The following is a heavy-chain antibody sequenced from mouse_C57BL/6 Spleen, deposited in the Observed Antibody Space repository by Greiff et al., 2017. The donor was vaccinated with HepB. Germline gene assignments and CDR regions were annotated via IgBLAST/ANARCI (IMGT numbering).Heavy chain of an antibody. D-gene: IGHD1-1*01. Sequence: EVQVVESGPELVKPGASVKISCKASGYSFTDYNMNWVKQSNGKSLEWIGVINPNYGTTSYNQKFKGKATLTVDQSSSTAYMQLNSLTSEDSAVYYWARGPNYYGSSYGGDYWGQGTTLTVSS. J-gene: IGHJ2*01. CDR3: ARGPNYYGSSYGGDY. CDR1: GYSFTDYN. CDR2: INPNYGTT. V-gene: IGHV1-39*01.